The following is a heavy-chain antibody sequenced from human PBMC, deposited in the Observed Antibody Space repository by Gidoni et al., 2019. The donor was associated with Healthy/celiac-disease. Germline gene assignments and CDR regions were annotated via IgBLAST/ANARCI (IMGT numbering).Heavy chain of an antibody. CDR2: IYPGDSDT. J-gene: IGHJ5*02. CDR1: GYSFTSYW. D-gene: IGHD3-9*01. CDR3: ARRNNDILTGYYISWFDP. V-gene: IGHV5-51*03. Sequence: EVQLVQSGAEVKKPGASLKISCKGSGYSFTSYWIGWVRQMPGKGLEWMGIIYPGDSDTRYSPSFQGQVTISADKSISTAYLQWSSLKASDTAMYYCARRNNDILTGYYISWFDPWGQGTLVTVSS.